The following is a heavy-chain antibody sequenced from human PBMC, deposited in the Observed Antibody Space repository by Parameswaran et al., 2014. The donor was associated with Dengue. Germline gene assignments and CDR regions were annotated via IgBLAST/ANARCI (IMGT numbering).Heavy chain of an antibody. CDR3: ARGPPGGTYHVDY. Sequence: RWIRQPPGKGLEWIGEINHSGSTNYKTSLKSRVTISVDTSKNQISLKLSSVTAADTAVYYRARGPPGGTYHVDYWGQGTLVTVSS. D-gene: IGHD1-26*01. CDR2: INHSGST. J-gene: IGHJ4*02. V-gene: IGHV4-34*01.